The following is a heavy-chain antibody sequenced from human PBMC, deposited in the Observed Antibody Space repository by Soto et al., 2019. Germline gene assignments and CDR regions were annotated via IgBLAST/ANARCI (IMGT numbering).Heavy chain of an antibody. J-gene: IGHJ4*02. CDR1: GGSINNYY. Sequence: SETLSLTCSISGGSINNYYGGWIRQPPGRGLEWIGHIYYTGRTNYSPSLKSRVTISVDTSKNQFSLKLTSVTAADTAVYYCGRADYSKIAYWGQGTKVTVSS. CDR2: IYYTGRT. V-gene: IGHV4-59*01. D-gene: IGHD4-4*01. CDR3: GRADYSKIAY.